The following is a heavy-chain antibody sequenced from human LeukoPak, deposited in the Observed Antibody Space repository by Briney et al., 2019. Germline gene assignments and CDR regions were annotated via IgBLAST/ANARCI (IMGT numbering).Heavy chain of an antibody. D-gene: IGHD6-13*01. CDR3: ARGPYSSRYDY. J-gene: IGHJ4*02. CDR2: IYYSGST. V-gene: IGHV4-59*01. CDR1: GGSISSSY. Sequence: PSETLSLTCTVSGGSISSSYWSWIRQPPGKGLERIGYIYYSGSTNYNPSLKSRVTMSVDTSKNQFSLNLSSVTAADTAVYYCARGPYSSRYDYWGQGTVVTVSS.